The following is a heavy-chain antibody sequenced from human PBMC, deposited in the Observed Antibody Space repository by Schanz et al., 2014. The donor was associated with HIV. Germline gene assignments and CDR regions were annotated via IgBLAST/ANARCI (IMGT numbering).Heavy chain of an antibody. D-gene: IGHD3-3*01. J-gene: IGHJ6*02. CDR1: GFTFSSYG. CDR3: TRGRFLERGGMDV. CDR2: IWLHGRNK. Sequence: QVQLVESGGGVVQPGRSLRLSCAASGFTFSSYGMHWGRKPPKKGREGNPTIWLHGRNKYYGDSVKGRFMISRDNSNNTLYLQMNSLRAEDTAVYFCTRGRFLERGGMDVWG. V-gene: IGHV3-33*01.